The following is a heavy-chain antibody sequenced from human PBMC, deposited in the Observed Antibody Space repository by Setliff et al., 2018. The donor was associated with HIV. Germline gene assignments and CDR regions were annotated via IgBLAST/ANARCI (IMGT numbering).Heavy chain of an antibody. V-gene: IGHV3-48*01. D-gene: IGHD1-26*01. CDR1: GFTFGSYT. Sequence: PGESLRLSCAASGFTFGSYTMNWVRQAPGKGLEWVTYMGFTSTSITYADSVKGRFTISRDNAKNSLYLQMNSLRVEDTAVYYCVRDHLWAFDYWGQGTLVTVSS. J-gene: IGHJ4*02. CDR2: MGFTSTSI. CDR3: VRDHLWAFDY.